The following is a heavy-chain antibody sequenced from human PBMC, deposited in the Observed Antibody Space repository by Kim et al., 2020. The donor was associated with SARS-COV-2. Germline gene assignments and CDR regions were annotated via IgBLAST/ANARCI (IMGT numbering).Heavy chain of an antibody. V-gene: IGHV4-59*08. J-gene: IGHJ3*02. CDR1: GGSIISFY. CDR3: ARLYSSGAFDI. CDR2: MYYSGIT. Sequence: SETLSLTCAFSGGSIISFYCSWLRQPPGKGLEWIGYMYYSGITNYNPSLKSRVSMSVDTAKSQFSLKLSSVTAADTAVYYCARLYSSGAFDIWGQGTMVTVSS. D-gene: IGHD6-6*01.